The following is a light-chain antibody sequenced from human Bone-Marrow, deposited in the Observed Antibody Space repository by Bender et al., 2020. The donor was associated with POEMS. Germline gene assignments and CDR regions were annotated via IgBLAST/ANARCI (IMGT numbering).Light chain of an antibody. CDR3: CSYSGVGF. Sequence: HSALTQPASVSGSPGQSITISCTGASTYIDDYTVVSWYQQHPGKAPKLMIYVGSERPSGVSNRFSGSKSGNTASLTISGLQAEDEADYYCCSYSGVGFFGAGTKVTVL. CDR1: STYIDDYTV. CDR2: VGS. V-gene: IGLV2-23*01. J-gene: IGLJ1*01.